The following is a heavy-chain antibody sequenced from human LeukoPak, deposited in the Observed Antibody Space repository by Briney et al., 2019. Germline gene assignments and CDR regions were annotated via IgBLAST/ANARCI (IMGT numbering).Heavy chain of an antibody. CDR1: GVSIRSSNNF. CDR3: ARHEEEDGYNAKTFDF. CDR2: MHYSGTT. Sequence: SETLSLTCTVSGVSIRSSNNFWGWIRQPPGKGQEWIGSMHYSGTTYYIPSLRSRATISVDTSKNQFSLKLSSVTAADTAVYYCARHEEEDGYNAKTFDFWGQGTLVTVSS. V-gene: IGHV4-39*01. D-gene: IGHD5-24*01. J-gene: IGHJ4*02.